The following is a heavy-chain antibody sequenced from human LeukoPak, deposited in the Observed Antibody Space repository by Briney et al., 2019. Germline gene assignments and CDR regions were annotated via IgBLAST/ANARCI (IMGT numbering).Heavy chain of an antibody. Sequence: PRGSPRLSCAASGFTFSSYWVTWVRQAPGKGLEWVANMNQDGGEIYFVDSVKGRFTISRDNAINSLYLQMNSLRAEDTAVYYCARVRRASSWYYFDYWGQGTLLIVSS. CDR1: GFTFSSYW. CDR2: MNQDGGEI. CDR3: ARVRRASSWYYFDY. V-gene: IGHV3-7*05. D-gene: IGHD6-13*01. J-gene: IGHJ4*02.